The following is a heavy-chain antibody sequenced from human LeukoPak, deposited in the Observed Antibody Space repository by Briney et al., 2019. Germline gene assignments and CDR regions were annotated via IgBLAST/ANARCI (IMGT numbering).Heavy chain of an antibody. CDR1: GYTFTSYG. J-gene: IGHJ5*02. D-gene: IGHD2-2*01. CDR3: ARGDVVVSAAVRFDP. Sequence: GASVKVSCKASGYTFTSYGITWVRQAPGQGLEWMGWISAHNGKTNYAQKFQGRVTMTTDTPTSTAYMELRSLRSDDTAVYYCARGDVVVSAAVRFDPWGQGTLVTLAT. V-gene: IGHV1-18*01. CDR2: ISAHNGKT.